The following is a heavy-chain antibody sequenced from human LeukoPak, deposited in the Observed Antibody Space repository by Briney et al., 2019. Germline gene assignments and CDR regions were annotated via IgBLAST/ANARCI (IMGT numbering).Heavy chain of an antibody. CDR2: MKKDGSET. J-gene: IGHJ4*02. Sequence: QPGGSLRLSCVVSGFTFSSYSMIWVCQAPGKGLQWVANMKKDGSETKYVDSVKGRFTISRDNAKNSLFLQMNSLRAEDTAVYFCGRHRSGSGTYFIDYWGQGTLVSVSS. D-gene: IGHD3-10*01. CDR3: GRHRSGSGTYFIDY. V-gene: IGHV3-7*01. CDR1: GFTFSSYS.